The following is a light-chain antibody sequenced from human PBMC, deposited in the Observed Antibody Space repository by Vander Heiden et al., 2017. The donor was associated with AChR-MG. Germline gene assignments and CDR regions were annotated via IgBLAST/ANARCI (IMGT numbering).Light chain of an antibody. Sequence: QPVLPQPPSVAGAPGQRLTIPCTGSSSNIGAGYDVNWYQQLPGPAPKLLIYGNSNRPSGVPDRFSGSKSGTSASLAITGLQAEDEADYYCQSYDSSLSGSVFGGGTKLTVL. CDR2: GNS. V-gene: IGLV1-40*01. J-gene: IGLJ2*01. CDR1: SSNIGAGYD. CDR3: QSYDSSLSGSV.